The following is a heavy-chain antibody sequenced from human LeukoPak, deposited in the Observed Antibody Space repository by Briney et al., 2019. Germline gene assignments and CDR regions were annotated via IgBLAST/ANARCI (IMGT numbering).Heavy chain of an antibody. Sequence: GGSLRLSCAASGFTVSSNYMSWVRQAPGKGLEWVSVIYSGGSTYYADSVKGRFTISRDNSRNTLYLQMNSLRAEDTAVYYCARDMAAMVRGVIPFDFWGQGTLVTVSS. CDR2: IYSGGST. D-gene: IGHD3-10*01. CDR1: GFTVSSNY. V-gene: IGHV3-66*01. J-gene: IGHJ4*02. CDR3: ARDMAAMVRGVIPFDF.